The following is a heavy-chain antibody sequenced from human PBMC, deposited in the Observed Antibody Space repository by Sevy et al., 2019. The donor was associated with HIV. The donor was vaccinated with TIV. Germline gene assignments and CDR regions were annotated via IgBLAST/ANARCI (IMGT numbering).Heavy chain of an antibody. J-gene: IGHJ4*02. CDR3: ARDRGEILRSAFDY. CDR2: IRYDGSNK. Sequence: GGSLRLSCAASGFTLSSYGMHWVRQAPGKGLEWVAVIRYDGSNKYYADSVKGRFTISRDNSKNTLFLQMNSLRAEDSAIYYCARDRGEILRSAFDYWGQGTLVTVSS. D-gene: IGHD3-16*01. CDR1: GFTLSSYG. V-gene: IGHV3-30*02.